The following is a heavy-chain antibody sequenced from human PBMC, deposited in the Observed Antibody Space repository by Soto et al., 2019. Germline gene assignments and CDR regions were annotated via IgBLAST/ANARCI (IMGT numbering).Heavy chain of an antibody. V-gene: IGHV3-30*18. Sequence: PGGSLRLSCAASGFTLSSYGMHWVRQAPGKGLEWVAVISYDGSNKYYADSVKGRFTISRDNSKNTLYLQMNSLRAEDTAVYYCAKGRYYYDSSGYPSPDYWGQGTLVTVSS. D-gene: IGHD3-22*01. CDR3: AKGRYYYDSSGYPSPDY. CDR2: ISYDGSNK. CDR1: GFTLSSYG. J-gene: IGHJ4*02.